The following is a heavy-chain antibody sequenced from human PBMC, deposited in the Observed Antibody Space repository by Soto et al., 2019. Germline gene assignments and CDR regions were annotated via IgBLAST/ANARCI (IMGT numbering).Heavy chain of an antibody. CDR3: AKDIGFEYYFDY. V-gene: IGHV3-43*01. CDR2: ISWDGGST. D-gene: IGHD3-10*01. J-gene: IGHJ4*02. Sequence: GGSLRLSCAASGFTFDDYTMHWVRQAPGKGLEWVSLISWDGGSTYYADSVKGRFTISRDNSKNSLYLQMNSLRTEDTALYYCAKDIGFEYYFDYWGQGTLVTVSS. CDR1: GFTFDDYT.